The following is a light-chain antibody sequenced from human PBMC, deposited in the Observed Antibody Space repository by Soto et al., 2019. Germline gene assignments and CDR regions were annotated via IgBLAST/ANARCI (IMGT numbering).Light chain of an antibody. V-gene: IGKV3-15*01. Sequence: ILMTQSQATLSVSPGERATLSCMSSQSVSSNLAWYQQKPGQAPGLLIYGASTRATGIPARFSGSGSGTEFTLTISSLQSEDFAVYYCQQYNNWPRTFGQGTKVDIK. CDR1: QSVSSN. J-gene: IGKJ1*01. CDR3: QQYNNWPRT. CDR2: GAS.